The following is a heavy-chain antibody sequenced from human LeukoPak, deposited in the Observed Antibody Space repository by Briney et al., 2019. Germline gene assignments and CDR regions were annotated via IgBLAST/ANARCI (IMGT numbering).Heavy chain of an antibody. D-gene: IGHD3-3*01. Sequence: ASVKVSCKASGGTFSSYAISWVRQAPGQGLEWMGWISAYNGNTNYAQNLQGRVTMTTDTSTSTAYMEVRSPRSDDTAVYYCARVNNYDFLSTFDYWGQGTLVTVSS. CDR1: GGTFSSYA. J-gene: IGHJ4*02. CDR3: ARVNNYDFLSTFDY. CDR2: ISAYNGNT. V-gene: IGHV1-18*01.